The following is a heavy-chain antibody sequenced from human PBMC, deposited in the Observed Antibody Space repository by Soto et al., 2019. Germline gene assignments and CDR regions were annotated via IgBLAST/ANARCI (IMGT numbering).Heavy chain of an antibody. CDR3: ATYAEAAGGTGS. Sequence: QVQLQESGPGLVEPSQTLSLTCTVSGGSISSGYYHWSWVRQLPGKGLEWIGYIRVSGYTQYNPSLQSRLTISVDASNNQFSLRLTSVTAADTAAYYCATYAEAAGGTGSWGQGTLVTVSS. CDR2: IRVSGYT. D-gene: IGHD6-13*01. V-gene: IGHV4-31*03. J-gene: IGHJ4*02. CDR1: GGSISSGYYH.